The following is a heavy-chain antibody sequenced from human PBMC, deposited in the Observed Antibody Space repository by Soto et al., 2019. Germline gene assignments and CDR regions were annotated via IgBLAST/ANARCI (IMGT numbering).Heavy chain of an antibody. CDR2: ISSSSRYI. V-gene: IGHV3-21*03. J-gene: IGHJ5*02. CDR1: GFTFSRYS. Sequence: EVQLVESGGGLVKPGGSLRLSCAASGFTFSRYSLNWVRQAPGKGLEWVSSISSSSRYIYYADSVKGRFTISRDNDKNSLVLQMNSLRAEDTAVYYCARVHCSGGSFYAFGFDPWVQGTLVTVS. CDR3: ARVHCSGGSFYAFGFDP. D-gene: IGHD2-15*01.